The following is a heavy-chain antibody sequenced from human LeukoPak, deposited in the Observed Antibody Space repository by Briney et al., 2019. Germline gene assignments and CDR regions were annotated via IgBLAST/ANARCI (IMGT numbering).Heavy chain of an antibody. CDR3: ARGEAFDV. CDR1: GYSISSGYY. CDR2: VYYTGNT. Sequence: SETLSLTCTVSGYSISSGYYWGWIRQPPGKGLEWIGYVYYTGNTFYSPSLKSRVTISVDTSKNQFSLKLTSVTAADTAVYYCARGEAFDVWGQGTMFVVSS. V-gene: IGHV4-38-2*02. J-gene: IGHJ3*01.